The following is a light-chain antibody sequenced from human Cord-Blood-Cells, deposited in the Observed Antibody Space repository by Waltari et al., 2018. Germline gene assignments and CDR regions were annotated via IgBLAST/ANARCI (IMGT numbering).Light chain of an antibody. CDR1: QSVLYSSNNKNY. J-gene: IGKJ4*01. CDR3: QQYYSTPLT. V-gene: IGKV4-1*01. CDR2: WAS. Sequence: DIVMTQSPDSLAVSLGARATINCQSSQSVLYSSNNKNYLAWYQQKPGQPPKLPIYWASTRESGVPDRFSGSGSGTDFTLTISSLQAEDVAVYYCQQYYSTPLTFGGGTKVEIK.